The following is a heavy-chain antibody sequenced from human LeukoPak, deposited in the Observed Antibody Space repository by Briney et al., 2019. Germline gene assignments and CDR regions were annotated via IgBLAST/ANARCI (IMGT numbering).Heavy chain of an antibody. D-gene: IGHD3-22*01. CDR3: ARQGHDSSGYYRDDAFDI. Sequence: SETLSLTSTVSGGSISSYYWSWIRQPPGKGLEWIGYIYYSGSTNYNPSLKSRVTISVDTSKNQFSLKLSSVTAADTAVYYCARQGHDSSGYYRDDAFDIWGQGTMVTVSS. J-gene: IGHJ3*02. CDR1: GGSISSYY. V-gene: IGHV4-59*08. CDR2: IYYSGST.